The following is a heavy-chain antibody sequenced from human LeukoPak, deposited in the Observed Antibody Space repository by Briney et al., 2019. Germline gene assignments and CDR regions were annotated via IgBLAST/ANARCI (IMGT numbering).Heavy chain of an antibody. J-gene: IGHJ4*02. CDR2: ISGSGGST. CDR3: AKDAGVVVIMYFDY. V-gene: IGHV3-23*01. D-gene: IGHD3-22*01. CDR1: GFTFSSYG. Sequence: GGSLRLSCAASGFTFSSYGMSWVRQAPGKGLEWVPAISGSGGSTYYADSVKGRFTISRDNSKNTLYLQMNSLRAEDTAVYYCAKDAGVVVIMYFDYWGQGTLVTVSS.